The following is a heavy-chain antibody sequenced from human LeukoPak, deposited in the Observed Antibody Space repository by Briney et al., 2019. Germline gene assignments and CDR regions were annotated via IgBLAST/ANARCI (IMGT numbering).Heavy chain of an antibody. Sequence: SETLSLTCTVSGGSMSSDSYYWSWIRQPAGKGLEWIGRIYTSGSTNYNPSLRSRVTISVDTSKNQFSLKLSSVTAADTAVCYCAGSGSYYFIDFWGQGTLVTVSS. CDR2: IYTSGST. CDR3: AGSGSYYFIDF. D-gene: IGHD1-26*01. CDR1: GGSMSSDSYY. J-gene: IGHJ4*02. V-gene: IGHV4-61*02.